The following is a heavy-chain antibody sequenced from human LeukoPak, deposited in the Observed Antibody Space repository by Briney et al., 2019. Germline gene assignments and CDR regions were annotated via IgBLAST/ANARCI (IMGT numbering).Heavy chain of an antibody. V-gene: IGHV3-74*01. Sequence: PGGSLRLSCAASVFTLINYRMHWVRQAPGKVLVWVSHFNSDGTNISYVDSAKGRFTISRDNAKNIVYLQMNSLRAEDTGVYYCARDLRGYGAKNWFDPWGQGTLVTVSS. J-gene: IGHJ5*02. CDR2: FNSDGTNI. D-gene: IGHD5-12*01. CDR3: ARDLRGYGAKNWFDP. CDR1: VFTLINYR.